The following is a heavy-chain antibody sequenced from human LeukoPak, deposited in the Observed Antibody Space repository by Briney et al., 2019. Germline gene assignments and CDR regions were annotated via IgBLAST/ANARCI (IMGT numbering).Heavy chain of an antibody. D-gene: IGHD1-26*01. CDR2: FDPEDGET. Sequence: ASVTVSCKVSGYTLTELSMHWVRQAPGKGLEWMGGFDPEDGETIYAQKFQGRVTMTEDTSTDTAYMELSSLRSEDTAVYYCATASGIVGARGFDCWGQGPLVTVS. J-gene: IGHJ4*02. CDR1: GYTLTELS. V-gene: IGHV1-24*01. CDR3: ATASGIVGARGFDC.